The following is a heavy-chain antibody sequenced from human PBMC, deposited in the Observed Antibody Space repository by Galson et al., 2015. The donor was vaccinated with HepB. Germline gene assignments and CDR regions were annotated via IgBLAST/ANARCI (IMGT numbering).Heavy chain of an antibody. Sequence: SLRLSCAASGFTFNDYWMHWVRQVPGKGLVWVSCINNAGSSPNCADSVKGRFTISRDNAKNVLYLEMNSLRAEDTAVYYCARERRGPLRSSGWYSGTVWGQGTTVTVSS. CDR2: INNAGSSP. CDR3: ARERRGPLRSSGWYSGTV. D-gene: IGHD6-19*01. CDR1: GFTFNDYW. J-gene: IGHJ6*02. V-gene: IGHV3-74*01.